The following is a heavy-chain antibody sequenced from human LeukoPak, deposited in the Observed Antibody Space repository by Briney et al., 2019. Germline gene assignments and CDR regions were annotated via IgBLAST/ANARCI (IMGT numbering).Heavy chain of an antibody. CDR3: AKGLYSGSYHTLDY. CDR1: GFTFSSYG. D-gene: IGHD1-26*01. Sequence: PGGSLRLSCAASGFTFSSYGMHWVRQAPGKGLEWVAFIRYDGSNKYYADSVKGRFTISRDNSKNTLYLQMNSLRAEDTAVYYCAKGLYSGSYHTLDYWGQGTLVTVSS. V-gene: IGHV3-30*02. CDR2: IRYDGSNK. J-gene: IGHJ4*02.